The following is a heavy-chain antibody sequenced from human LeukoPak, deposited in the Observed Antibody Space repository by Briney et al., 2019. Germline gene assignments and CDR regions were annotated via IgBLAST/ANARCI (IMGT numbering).Heavy chain of an antibody. V-gene: IGHV4-38-2*02. CDR3: ARGQWELLWGAFDY. CDR2: IFHTGDV. Sequence: KSSETLSLTCTVSGYSINSGYFWGWVRQPPGKGPEWIGSIFHTGDVYYNPSLRSRVTLSIDTSKNQSSLKLSSVTAADTAVYYCARGQWELLWGAFDYWGQGTLVTVSS. CDR1: GYSINSGYF. J-gene: IGHJ4*02. D-gene: IGHD1-26*01.